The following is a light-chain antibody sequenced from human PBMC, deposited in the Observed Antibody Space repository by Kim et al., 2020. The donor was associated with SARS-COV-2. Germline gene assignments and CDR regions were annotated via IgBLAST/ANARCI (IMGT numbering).Light chain of an antibody. CDR3: QSYDSSLSDDSSLSGWV. CDR1: SPNIGAGYD. Sequence: TGGSPNIGAGYDVHWYRQLPGTAPKLLIYSNSNRPSGVPDRFSGSKSGSSASLAITGLQGEDEADYYCQSYDSSLSDDSSLSGWVFGGGTQLTVL. CDR2: SNS. J-gene: IGLJ3*02. V-gene: IGLV1-40*01.